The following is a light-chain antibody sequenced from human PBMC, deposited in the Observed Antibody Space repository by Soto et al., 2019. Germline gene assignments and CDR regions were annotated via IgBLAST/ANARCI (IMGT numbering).Light chain of an antibody. J-gene: IGLJ1*01. V-gene: IGLV3-1*01. CDR2: QDS. CDR3: QAWDSSTYV. Sequence: SYELTQPPSVSVSPGQTASITCSGDKLGDKYACWYQQKPGQSPVLVIYQDSKRPSGIPERFSGSNSGNTATLTISGTQAMDEADYYCQAWDSSTYVVGTGTKVTGL. CDR1: KLGDKY.